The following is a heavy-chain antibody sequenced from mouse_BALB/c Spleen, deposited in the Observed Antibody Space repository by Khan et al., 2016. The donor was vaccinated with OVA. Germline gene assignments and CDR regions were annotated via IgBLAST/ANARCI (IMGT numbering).Heavy chain of an antibody. CDR1: GDSITTGY. CDR2: IIYTGYT. V-gene: IGHV3-8*02. CDR3: ARSTYRYAFVY. J-gene: IGHJ3*01. D-gene: IGHD2-14*01. Sequence: EVQLQESGPSLVKPSQTLSLTCSVTGDSITTGYWNWIRNFPGNKLEYMGYIIYTGYTYYNPSLKSRISITRHTSNNQYYLQLNSVTDEDTATYYCARSTYRYAFVYWGQGTLVTVSA.